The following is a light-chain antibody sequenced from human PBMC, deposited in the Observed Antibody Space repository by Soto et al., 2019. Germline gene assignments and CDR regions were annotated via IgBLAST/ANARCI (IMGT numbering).Light chain of an antibody. J-gene: IGLJ1*01. CDR3: CSYAGSYIYV. CDR2: LVS. V-gene: IGLV2-11*01. CDR1: SSDVGNYNY. Sequence: QSALTQPRSVSGSPGQSVTISCTGTSSDVGNYNYVSWYQQHPGKAPKLMIYLVSKRPSGVPDRFSGSKSGNTASLTITGLQAEDEADYYRCSYAGSYIYVFGTGTKLTVL.